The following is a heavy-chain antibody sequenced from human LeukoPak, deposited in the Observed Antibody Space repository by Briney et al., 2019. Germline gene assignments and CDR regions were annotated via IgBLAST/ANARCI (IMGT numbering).Heavy chain of an antibody. CDR2: ISAYNGNT. D-gene: IGHD5-18*01. CDR3: ARRPGYSYGYYFDY. CDR1: GYTFTNYG. J-gene: IGHJ4*02. Sequence: ASVKVSCKASGYTFTNYGISWVRQAPGQGLEWMGWISAYNGNTNYAQKFQGRITMTTDTSTSTAYMELRSLRSDDTAVYYCARRPGYSYGYYFDYWGQGTLVTVSS. V-gene: IGHV1-18*01.